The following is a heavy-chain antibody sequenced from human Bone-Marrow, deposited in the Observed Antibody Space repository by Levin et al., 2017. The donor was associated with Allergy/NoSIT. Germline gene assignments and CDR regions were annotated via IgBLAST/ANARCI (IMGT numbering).Heavy chain of an antibody. CDR3: ARWAGRATARSFWSGPFDF. Sequence: SVKVSCKASGGTFNSYAFSWVRQAPGQGPEWMGGIIPPFGRINYAQRFQGRVTITADESTKTVYMDLSRLTFEDTAVYFCARWAGRATARSFWSGPFDFWGQGTLVTVSS. CDR1: GGTFNSYA. J-gene: IGHJ4*02. V-gene: IGHV1-69*13. CDR2: IIPPFGRI. D-gene: IGHD3-3*01.